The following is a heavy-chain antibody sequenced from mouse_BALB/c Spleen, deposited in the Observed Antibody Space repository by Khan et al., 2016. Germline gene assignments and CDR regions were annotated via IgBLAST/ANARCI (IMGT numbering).Heavy chain of an antibody. CDR2: INPSSDYT. CDR1: GYTFTSYT. D-gene: IGHD2-3*01. J-gene: IGHJ2*01. Sequence: QVQLQQSGAELARPGASVKMSCKASGYTFTSYTMFWVKQRPGQGLEWIGYINPSSDYTDYNQKFKDKATLTADKSSSTAYMQLNSLTSEDSADYYCAREGWLLGYFDYWGQGTTLTVSS. V-gene: IGHV1-4*01. CDR3: AREGWLLGYFDY.